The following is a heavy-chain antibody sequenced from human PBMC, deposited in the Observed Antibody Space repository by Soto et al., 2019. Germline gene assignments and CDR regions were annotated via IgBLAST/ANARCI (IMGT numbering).Heavy chain of an antibody. CDR2: IWYDGSNK. CDR3: ARDLDSSSYNWFDP. V-gene: IGHV3-33*01. J-gene: IGHJ5*02. Sequence: PGGSLRLSCAASGFTFSSYGMHWVRQAPGKGLEWVAVIWYDGSNKYYADSVKGRFTISRDNSKNTLYLQMNSLRAEDTAVYYCARDLDSSSYNWFDPWGQGTLVTVS. CDR1: GFTFSSYG. D-gene: IGHD6-13*01.